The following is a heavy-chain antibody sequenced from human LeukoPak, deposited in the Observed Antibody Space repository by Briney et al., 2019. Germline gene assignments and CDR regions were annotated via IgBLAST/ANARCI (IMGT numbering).Heavy chain of an antibody. D-gene: IGHD5-18*01. V-gene: IGHV4-38-2*02. Sequence: SETLSLTCTVSGYSITSGYYWGWIRQPPGKGLEWIGSIYHSGSTHYNPSLNSRVTMSVDTSKNQVSLKLSSVTAADTAVYYCARDTAMVYYYYYYIDVWGKGTTVTVSS. CDR3: ARDTAMVYYYYYYIDV. J-gene: IGHJ6*03. CDR2: IYHSGST. CDR1: GYSITSGYY.